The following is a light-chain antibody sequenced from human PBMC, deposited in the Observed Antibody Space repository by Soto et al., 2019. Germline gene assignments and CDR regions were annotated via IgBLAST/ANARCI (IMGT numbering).Light chain of an antibody. Sequence: EIVMTQSPATLSVSPGERATLSCRASQSVSSNLAWYQQKPGQAPRLLIYGASRATGIPARFRGSGTGTEFTLTISSLQSEDFAVYYCEEYDNWPSRAFGRETKVDIK. CDR2: GA. CDR1: QSVSSN. J-gene: IGKJ3*01. V-gene: IGKV3-15*01. CDR3: EEYDNWPSRA.